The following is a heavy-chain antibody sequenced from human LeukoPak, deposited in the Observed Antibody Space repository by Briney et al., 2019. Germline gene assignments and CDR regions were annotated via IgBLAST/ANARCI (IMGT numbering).Heavy chain of an antibody. CDR2: INPSGGST. D-gene: IGHD5-24*01. Sequence: ASVTVSCTASGYTFTSYYMHWVRQAPGQGLEWMGIINPSGGSTSYAQKFQGRVTMTRDTSTSTVYMELSSLRSEDTAVYYCARDPDGLGGDYWGQGTLVTVSS. J-gene: IGHJ4*02. V-gene: IGHV1-46*01. CDR1: GYTFTSYY. CDR3: ARDPDGLGGDY.